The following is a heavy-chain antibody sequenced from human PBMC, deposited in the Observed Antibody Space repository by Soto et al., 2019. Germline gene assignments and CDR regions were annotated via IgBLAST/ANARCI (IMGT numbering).Heavy chain of an antibody. J-gene: IGHJ3*02. V-gene: IGHV1-69*06. CDR1: GGTFSSYA. CDR3: ARGRIAAAGTDDAFDI. D-gene: IGHD6-13*01. CDR2: IIPIFGTA. Sequence: QVQLVQSGAEVKKPGSSVKVSCKASGGTFSSYAISWVRQAPGQGLEWMGGIIPIFGTANYAQKFQGRVTITADKSTSTAYMELSSLRSEDTAVYYCARGRIAAAGTDDAFDIWGQGTMVTVSS.